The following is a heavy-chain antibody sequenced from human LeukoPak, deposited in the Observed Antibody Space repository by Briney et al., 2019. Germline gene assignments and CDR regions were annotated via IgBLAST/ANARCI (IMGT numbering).Heavy chain of an antibody. D-gene: IGHD4-17*01. CDR1: GFTFSSYS. Sequence: PGGSLRLSCTASGFTFSSYSMNWVRQAPGKGLEWVSSISSSSSYIYYADSVKGRFTISRDKAKNSLYLQMNSLRAEDTAVYYCARDNYGDYIIDYWGQGTLVTVSS. V-gene: IGHV3-21*01. J-gene: IGHJ4*02. CDR3: ARDNYGDYIIDY. CDR2: ISSSSSYI.